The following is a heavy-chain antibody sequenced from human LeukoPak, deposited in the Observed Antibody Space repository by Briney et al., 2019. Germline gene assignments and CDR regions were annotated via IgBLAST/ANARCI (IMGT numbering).Heavy chain of an antibody. CDR3: ARGRYCSSTSCYRDYYYGMDV. J-gene: IGHJ6*02. D-gene: IGHD2-2*02. CDR1: GGTFSSYA. Sequence: SVNVSCKASGGTFSSYAISWVRQAPGQGFEWMGRIIPIFGIANYAQKFQGRVTITADKSTSTAYMELSSLRSEDTAVYYCARGRYCSSTSCYRDYYYGMDVWGQGTTVTVSS. V-gene: IGHV1-69*04. CDR2: IIPIFGIA.